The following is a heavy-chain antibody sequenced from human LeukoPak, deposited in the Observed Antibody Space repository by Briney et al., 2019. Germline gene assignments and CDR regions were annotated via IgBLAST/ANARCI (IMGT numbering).Heavy chain of an antibody. CDR1: GYSISSGYY. CDR3: ARTEQWLGFDY. D-gene: IGHD6-19*01. J-gene: IGHJ4*02. CDR2: IYHSGST. V-gene: IGHV4-38-2*02. Sequence: TSETLSLTCTVSGYSISSGYYWGWIRQPPGKGLEWIGSIYHSGSTYYNPSLKSRVTISVDTSKNQFSLKLSSVTAADTAVYYCARTEQWLGFDYWGQGTLVTVSS.